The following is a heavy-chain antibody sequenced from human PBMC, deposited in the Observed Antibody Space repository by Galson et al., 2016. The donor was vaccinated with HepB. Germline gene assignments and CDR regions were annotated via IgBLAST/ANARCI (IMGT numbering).Heavy chain of an antibody. Sequence: SLRLSCAASGFSFDDCVMDWVRQAPGKGLEWVSGISRNSDSKGYADSVKGRFTISRDNAQNSLYLEMNSLRTEDTALYYCVKGGDFDSSGYFTQKYDYWGQGTLVTVSS. CDR1: GFSFDDCV. D-gene: IGHD3-22*01. CDR2: ISRNSDSK. V-gene: IGHV3-9*01. CDR3: VKGGDFDSSGYFTQKYDY. J-gene: IGHJ4*02.